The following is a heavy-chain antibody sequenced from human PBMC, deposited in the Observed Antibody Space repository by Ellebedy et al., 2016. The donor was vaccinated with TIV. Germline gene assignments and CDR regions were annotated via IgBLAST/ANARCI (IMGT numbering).Heavy chain of an antibody. D-gene: IGHD3-3*01. V-gene: IGHV3-11*04. CDR3: VGFGVFNL. CDR1: GFTFSDCY. J-gene: IGHJ5*02. CDR2: ISTSGSLI. Sequence: GESLKISCAASGFTFSDCYMNWIRQAPGKGLEWISYISTSGSLIYYADSVKGRFTISRENAKNALFLQMDGLRVDDSAVYYCVGFGVFNLWGQGAPVTVSS.